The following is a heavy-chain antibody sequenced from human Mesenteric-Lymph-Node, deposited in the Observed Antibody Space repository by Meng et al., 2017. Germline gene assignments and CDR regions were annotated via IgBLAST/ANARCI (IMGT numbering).Heavy chain of an antibody. CDR3: VGWEVQHY. J-gene: IGHJ4*02. CDR2: TNPDGSGK. V-gene: IGHV3-7*01. Sequence: GGSLRPSCAASGFTFSSSWMSWVRQAPGKGLEWVANTNPDGSGKYYVDYVKGRFTISRDNAKNSLHLQMNSLRAEDTAVYYCVGWEVQHYWGQGTLVTVSS. D-gene: IGHD1-26*01. CDR1: GFTFSSSW.